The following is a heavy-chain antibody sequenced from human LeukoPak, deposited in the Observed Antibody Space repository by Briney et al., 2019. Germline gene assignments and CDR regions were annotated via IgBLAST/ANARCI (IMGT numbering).Heavy chain of an antibody. CDR2: ISWNSGSI. D-gene: IGHD3-3*01. CDR1: GFTFDEYA. Sequence: GGSLRLSCAASGFTFDEYAMHWVRQAPGKGLEWVSGISWNSGSIGYADSVKGRFTISRDNAKNSLYLQMNSLRAEDTALYYCTKVATLLVIFGVVIDYWGQGTLVTVSS. J-gene: IGHJ4*02. V-gene: IGHV3-9*01. CDR3: TKVATLLVIFGVVIDY.